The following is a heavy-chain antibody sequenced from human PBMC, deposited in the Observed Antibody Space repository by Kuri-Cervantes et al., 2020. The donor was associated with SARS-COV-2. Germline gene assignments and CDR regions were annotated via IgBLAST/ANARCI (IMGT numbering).Heavy chain of an antibody. CDR3: AKAVDPGDSGTPQDFDY. Sequence: GGSLRLSCAASGFIFSSHSMNWVRQAPGKGLEWVSYISSSSTTTYYADSVKGRFTISRDNAKKSLYVQMNSLRAVDTAVYYCAKAVDPGDSGTPQDFDYWGQGTLVTVSS. CDR1: GFIFSSHS. V-gene: IGHV3-48*04. J-gene: IGHJ4*02. D-gene: IGHD3-10*01. CDR2: ISSSSTTT.